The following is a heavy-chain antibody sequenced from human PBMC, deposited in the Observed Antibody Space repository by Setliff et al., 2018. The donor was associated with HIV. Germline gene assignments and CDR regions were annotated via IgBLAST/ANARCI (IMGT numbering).Heavy chain of an antibody. CDR3: AKIYSGSYLGAFDI. D-gene: IGHD1-26*01. V-gene: IGHV3-15*01. CDR2: IKSKVHGETT. Sequence: PGGSLRLSCAASGFTFRDEWMSWARQAPGKGLEWVGRIKSKVHGETTDYAAPVKGRFSVSRDDSKNTVYLQMNSLKTEDTAVYYCAKIYSGSYLGAFDIWGQGTMVTVSS. CDR1: GFTFRDEW. J-gene: IGHJ3*02.